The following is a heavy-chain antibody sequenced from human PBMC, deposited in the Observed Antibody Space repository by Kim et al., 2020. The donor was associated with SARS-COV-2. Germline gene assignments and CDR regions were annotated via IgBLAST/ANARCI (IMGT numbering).Heavy chain of an antibody. CDR2: ISGSGGST. D-gene: IGHD6-19*01. Sequence: GGSLRLSCAASGFTFSSYAMSWVRQAPGKGLEWVSAISGSGGSTYYADSVKGRFTISRDNSKNTLYLQMNSLRAEDTAVYYCANDIAVAYGMDVWGQGTTVTVSS. CDR3: ANDIAVAYGMDV. CDR1: GFTFSSYA. J-gene: IGHJ6*02. V-gene: IGHV3-23*01.